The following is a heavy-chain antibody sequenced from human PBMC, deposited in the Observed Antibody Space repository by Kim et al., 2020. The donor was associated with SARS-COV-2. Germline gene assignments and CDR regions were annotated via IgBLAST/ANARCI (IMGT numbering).Heavy chain of an antibody. CDR3: ARTKVYCSGGSCYHDAFDI. J-gene: IGHJ3*02. V-gene: IGHV3-11*06. CDR1: GFTFSDYY. D-gene: IGHD2-15*01. Sequence: GGSLRLSCAASGFTFSDYYMSWIRQAPGKGLEWVSYISSSSSYTNYADSVKGRFTISRDNAKNSLYLQMNSLRAEDTAVYYCARTKVYCSGGSCYHDAFDIWGQGKMVTVSS. CDR2: ISSSSSYT.